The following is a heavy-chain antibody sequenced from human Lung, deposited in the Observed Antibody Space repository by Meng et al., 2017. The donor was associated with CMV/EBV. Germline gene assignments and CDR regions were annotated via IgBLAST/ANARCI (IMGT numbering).Heavy chain of an antibody. CDR1: EFTFSGFW. V-gene: IGHV3-7*01. Sequence: GESLKISCAASEFTFSGFWMTWVRQAPGKGLEWVANINQDGSEIYYLDSVKGRFTISRDNAKNSLFLQMNSLRAEDTAVYYCARAIWFGEFCDFWGQGTGVTVYS. J-gene: IGHJ4*02. CDR3: ARAIWFGEFCDF. D-gene: IGHD3-10*01. CDR2: INQDGSEI.